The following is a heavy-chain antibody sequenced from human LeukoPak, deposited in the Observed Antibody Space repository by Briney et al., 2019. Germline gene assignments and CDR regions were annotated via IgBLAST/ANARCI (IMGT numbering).Heavy chain of an antibody. J-gene: IGHJ4*02. CDR1: GGSVSSYY. Sequence: SETLSLTCTVSGGSVSSYYWSWIRQPPGKGLEWTGYIYYSGSTNYNPSLKSRVTISVDTSKNQFSLKLSSVTAADTAVYYCARGDTAMVRWGQGTLVTVSS. CDR3: ARGDTAMVR. V-gene: IGHV4-59*02. CDR2: IYYSGST. D-gene: IGHD5-18*01.